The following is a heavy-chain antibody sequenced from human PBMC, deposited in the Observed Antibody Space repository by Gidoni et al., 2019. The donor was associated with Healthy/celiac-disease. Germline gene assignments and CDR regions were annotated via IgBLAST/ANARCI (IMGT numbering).Heavy chain of an antibody. D-gene: IGHD5-18*01. J-gene: IGHJ5*02. Sequence: EVQLVESGGGLVQPGGSLGLSCVTSGFIFSSYWMTWVRQVPGKGPAWVANIKDDGSGKYYLGSVEGRFTISRDDAKNSLYLEMNSLRVEDTAVYHCARRLGYGWFDPWGQGVLVTVSS. CDR3: ARRLGYGWFDP. CDR1: GFIFSSYW. V-gene: IGHV3-7*01. CDR2: IKDDGSGK.